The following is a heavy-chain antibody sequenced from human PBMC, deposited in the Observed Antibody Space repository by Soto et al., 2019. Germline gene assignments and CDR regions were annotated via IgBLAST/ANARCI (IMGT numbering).Heavy chain of an antibody. CDR1: GGTFSSYT. Sequence: SVKVSCKASGGTFSSYTISWVRQAPGQGLEWMGRIIPILGIANYAQKFQGRVTITADKSTSTAYMELSSLRSEDTAVYYCARGLTIFGVVKGWFDPWGQGTLVTVSS. CDR2: IIPILGIA. J-gene: IGHJ5*02. D-gene: IGHD3-3*01. V-gene: IGHV1-69*02. CDR3: ARGLTIFGVVKGWFDP.